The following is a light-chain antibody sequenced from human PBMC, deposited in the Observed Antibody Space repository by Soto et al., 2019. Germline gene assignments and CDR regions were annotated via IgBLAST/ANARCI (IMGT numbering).Light chain of an antibody. CDR1: QSVSSN. Sequence: EIVMTQSPATLSVSPGERATLSCRASQSVSSNLAWYQQKPGQAPRLLIYGASTRATGLPARFSGSGSGTEFTLTISSLQSEDSAVYYCQQYNHWWTFGQGTKVDIK. V-gene: IGKV3-15*01. CDR2: GAS. J-gene: IGKJ1*01. CDR3: QQYNHWWT.